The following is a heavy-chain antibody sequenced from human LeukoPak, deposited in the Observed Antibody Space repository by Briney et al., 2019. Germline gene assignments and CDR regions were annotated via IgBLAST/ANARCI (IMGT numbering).Heavy chain of an antibody. CDR3: ARVPTVSTWYFDF. CDR1: TFSFSSYV. J-gene: IGHJ4*02. D-gene: IGHD5/OR15-5a*01. V-gene: IGHV3-33*01. CDR2: LWYGGIKE. Sequence: PGGSLRLSCATSTFSFSSYVIHWVRQAPGKRLEWVAVLWYGGIKEYYADSVKGRFTISRDTSKPTLYLQRESLRSEDTSVYYCARVPTVSTWYFDFWGRGTLVSVSS.